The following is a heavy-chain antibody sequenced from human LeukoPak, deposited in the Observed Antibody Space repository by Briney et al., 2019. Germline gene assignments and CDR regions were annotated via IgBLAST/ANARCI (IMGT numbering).Heavy chain of an antibody. Sequence: ASVRVSCKASGYTFTSCAMHWVRQAPGQRLEWMGWINAGNGNTKYSQKFQGRVTITRDTSASTAYMELSSLRSEDTAVYYCARPRGYNWNDAAFDIWGQGTMVTVSS. CDR1: GYTFTSCA. CDR2: INAGNGNT. J-gene: IGHJ3*02. D-gene: IGHD1-1*01. CDR3: ARPRGYNWNDAAFDI. V-gene: IGHV1-3*01.